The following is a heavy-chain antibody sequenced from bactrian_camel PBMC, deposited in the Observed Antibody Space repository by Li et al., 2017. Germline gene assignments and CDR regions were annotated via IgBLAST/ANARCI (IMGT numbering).Heavy chain of an antibody. CDR2: INSGGGST. CDR1: GFTFGTHR. Sequence: VQLVESGGGLVQPGGSLRLSCEATGFTFGTHRMSWVRQAPGKGPEWVSSINSGGGSTYYADSAKGRFTISRDNAKNTVYLQMDSLKPEDTALYYCATHALRLWAGYIPPLNYWGQGTQVTVS. D-gene: IGHD5*01. CDR3: ATHALRLWAGYIPPLNY. V-gene: IGHV3S31*01. J-gene: IGHJ4*01.